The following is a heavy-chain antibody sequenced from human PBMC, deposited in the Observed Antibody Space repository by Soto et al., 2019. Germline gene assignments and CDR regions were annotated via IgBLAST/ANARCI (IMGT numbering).Heavy chain of an antibody. V-gene: IGHV4-39*07. D-gene: IGHD3-9*01. CDR2: INHSGST. J-gene: IGHJ4*02. CDR3: ARALRYFDWSFDY. Sequence: SETLSLTCTVSDGSISSNNYYWGWIRQPPGKGLEWIGEINHSGSTNYNPSLKSRVTISVDTSKNQFSLKLSSVTAADTAVYYCARALRYFDWSFDYWGQGTLVTVSS. CDR1: DGSISSNNYY.